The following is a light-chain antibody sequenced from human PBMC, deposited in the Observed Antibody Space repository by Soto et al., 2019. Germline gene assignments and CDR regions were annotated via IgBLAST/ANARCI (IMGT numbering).Light chain of an antibody. Sequence: QSALTQPASVSGSPGQSITISCTGTSSDVGGYNYVSWYQQHPGKAPKLMIYEVTKRPSGVSNRFSGSKSANTASLTISGLQAEDEADYYCSSYTTSSTLVVFGTGTKLTVL. V-gene: IGLV2-14*01. J-gene: IGLJ1*01. CDR3: SSYTTSSTLVV. CDR2: EVT. CDR1: SSDVGGYNY.